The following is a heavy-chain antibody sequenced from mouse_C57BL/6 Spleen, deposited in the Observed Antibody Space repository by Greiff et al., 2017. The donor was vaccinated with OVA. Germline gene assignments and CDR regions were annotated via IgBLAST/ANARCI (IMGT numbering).Heavy chain of an antibody. CDR3: ARGLITTGRYFDV. CDR1: GFTFSDYG. Sequence: DVMLVESGGGLVKPGGSLKLSCAASGFTFSDYGMHWVRQAPEKGLEWVAYISSGSSTIYYADTVKGRFTISRDNAKNTLFLQMTSLRSEDTAMDYCARGLITTGRYFDVWGTGTTVTVSS. D-gene: IGHD1-1*01. CDR2: ISSGSSTI. J-gene: IGHJ1*03. V-gene: IGHV5-17*01.